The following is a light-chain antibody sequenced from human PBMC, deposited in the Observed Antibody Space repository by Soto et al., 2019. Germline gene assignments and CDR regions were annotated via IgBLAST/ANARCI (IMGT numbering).Light chain of an antibody. CDR2: GAS. CDR1: QSVSSN. J-gene: IGKJ1*01. CDR3: QHYHNWPPWT. Sequence: EIVMTQSPATLFVSPGERATLSCRASQSVSSNLAWYQQKPGQAPRLLIYGASTRATGIPARFSGSGSGTKFTLTISSLQSEDFAVYYCQHYHNWPPWTFGQGTKVEVK. V-gene: IGKV3-15*01.